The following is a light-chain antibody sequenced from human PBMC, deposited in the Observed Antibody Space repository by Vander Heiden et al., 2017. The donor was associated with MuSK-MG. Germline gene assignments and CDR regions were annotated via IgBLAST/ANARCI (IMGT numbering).Light chain of an antibody. CDR2: GAS. CDR1: QSVSSN. Sequence: IVMTQSPAPLSVSPGQRATLSCRASQSVSSNLAWYQQKPGQAPRLLIYGASTRATGIPARFSGSGSGTEFTLTISSLQAEDVAVYYCQQDNKWPRTFGQGTKVEIK. CDR3: QQDNKWPRT. V-gene: IGKV3-15*01. J-gene: IGKJ1*01.